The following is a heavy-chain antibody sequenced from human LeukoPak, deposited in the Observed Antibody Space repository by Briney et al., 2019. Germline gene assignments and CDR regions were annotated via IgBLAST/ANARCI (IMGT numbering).Heavy chain of an antibody. CDR2: ISGSGGST. CDR1: GFTFSNYG. J-gene: IGHJ4*02. Sequence: GGSLRLSCAASGFTFSNYGMSWVRQAPGKGLEWVSAISGSGGSTYYADSVKGRFTISRDNSKNTLYLQMNSLRVEDTALYYCAKDPRVAAAGIDYWGQGTLVTVSS. V-gene: IGHV3-23*01. CDR3: AKDPRVAAAGIDY. D-gene: IGHD6-13*01.